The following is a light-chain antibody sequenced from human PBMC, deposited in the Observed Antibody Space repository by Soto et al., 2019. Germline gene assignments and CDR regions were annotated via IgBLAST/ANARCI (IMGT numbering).Light chain of an antibody. V-gene: IGKV3-20*01. CDR3: QQYGNSPYT. J-gene: IGKJ2*01. CDR1: QTIPSNY. Sequence: EIVLTQSPDTLSLSPGERATLSCRASQTIPSNYLAWYQQRPGQAPRLLIYGASARTTGFPDRFSGSGSGTDFILTITRLEPEDVAVYYCQQYGNSPYTFGQGTKVEI. CDR2: GAS.